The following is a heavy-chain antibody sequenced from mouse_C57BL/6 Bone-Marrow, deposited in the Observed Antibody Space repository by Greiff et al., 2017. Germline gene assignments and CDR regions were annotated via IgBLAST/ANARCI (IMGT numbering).Heavy chain of an antibody. CDR2: IYPGSGST. CDR3: ARGGVGGDSWFAY. D-gene: IGHD1-1*02. Sequence: QVHVKQPGAELVKPGASVKMSCKASGYTFTSYWITWVKQRPGQGLEWIGDIYPGSGSTNYNEKFKSKATLTVDTSSSTAYMQLSSLTSEDSAVYYCARGGVGGDSWFAYWGQGTLVTVSA. V-gene: IGHV1-55*01. J-gene: IGHJ3*01. CDR1: GYTFTSYW.